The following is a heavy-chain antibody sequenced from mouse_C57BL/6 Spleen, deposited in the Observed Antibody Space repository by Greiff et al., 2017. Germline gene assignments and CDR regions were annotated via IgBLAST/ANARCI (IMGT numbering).Heavy chain of an antibody. CDR3: ARSLFGGYYVDY. Sequence: VQLQQSGPELVKPGDSVKISCKASGYSFTGYFMNWVMQSHGKSLEWIGRINPYNGDTFYNQKFKGKATLTVDKSSSTAHMELRSLTSEDSAVYYCARSLFGGYYVDYWGQGTTLTVSS. CDR2: INPYNGDT. CDR1: GYSFTGYF. J-gene: IGHJ2*01. V-gene: IGHV1-20*01. D-gene: IGHD1-1*02.